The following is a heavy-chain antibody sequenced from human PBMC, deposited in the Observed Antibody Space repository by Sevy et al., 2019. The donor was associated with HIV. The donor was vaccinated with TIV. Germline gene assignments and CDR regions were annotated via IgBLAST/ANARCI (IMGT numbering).Heavy chain of an antibody. D-gene: IGHD4-4*01. CDR1: SGSFSAYC. CDR2: INDSGST. V-gene: IGHV4-34*01. J-gene: IGHJ4*02. Sequence: SETLSLTCAVYSGSFSAYCWSWIRQPPGKGLEWIGEINDSGSTNYNPSLKSRVTISLHTSKNQFSLKLTSVTAADTAVYYCARGVTVTTVPYYFDYWGQGSLVTVSS. CDR3: ARGVTVTTVPYYFDY.